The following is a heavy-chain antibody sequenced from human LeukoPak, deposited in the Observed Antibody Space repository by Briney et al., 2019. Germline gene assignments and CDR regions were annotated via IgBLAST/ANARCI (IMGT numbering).Heavy chain of an antibody. CDR2: ISYDGSNK. J-gene: IGHJ6*04. D-gene: IGHD2-15*01. CDR1: GLIFSSYG. CDR3: AKDAPPCRGGSCYSGYYFYGMDV. Sequence: GGALRLSCGVSGLIFSSYGMHWVGQHAARGLEGVAVISYDGSNKYYADSVKRRFTDSRDNSMNTLYQQLNSLRAEDTAVFYCAKDAPPCRGGSCYSGYYFYGMDVWGKGTTVSVSS. V-gene: IGHV3-30*18.